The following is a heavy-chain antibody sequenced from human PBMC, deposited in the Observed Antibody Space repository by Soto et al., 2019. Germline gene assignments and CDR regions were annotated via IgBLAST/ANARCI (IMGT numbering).Heavy chain of an antibody. D-gene: IGHD3-22*01. J-gene: IGHJ4*02. CDR1: GFTFSSYG. CDR3: ATEPLTYYYDSSGYYLFDY. Sequence: GGSLRLSCAASGFTFSSYGMHWVRQAPGKGLEWVAVIWYDGSNKYYADSVKGRFTISRDNSKNTLYLQMNSLRAEDTAVYYCATEPLTYYYDSSGYYLFDYWGQGTLVTVSS. V-gene: IGHV3-33*01. CDR2: IWYDGSNK.